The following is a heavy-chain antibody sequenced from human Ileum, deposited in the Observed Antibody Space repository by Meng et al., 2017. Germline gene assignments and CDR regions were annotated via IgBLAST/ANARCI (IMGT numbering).Heavy chain of an antibody. CDR1: GGTFNSHA. CDR3: ASLGLSNIPN. Sequence: SVKVSCKASGGTFNSHAVSWVRQAPGQGLEWMGGIIPVFGAVTYAPKFQSRVTITADDSAYMELSSLRSEDTAVYYCASLGLSNIPNWGQGTLVTVSS. D-gene: IGHD3-16*02. V-gene: IGHV1-69*13. J-gene: IGHJ4*02. CDR2: IIPVFGAV.